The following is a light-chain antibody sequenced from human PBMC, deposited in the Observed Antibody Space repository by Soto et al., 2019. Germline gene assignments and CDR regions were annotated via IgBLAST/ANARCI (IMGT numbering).Light chain of an antibody. CDR1: QSVSSSY. CDR3: QQYGSSPLT. CDR2: GAS. V-gene: IGKV3-20*01. Sequence: EIVLTQSPGTLSLSPGERATLSCRASQSVSSSYLAWYQQKPGQAPRLLIYGASSRATGIPDRFSGSGSGTGFTLTITRLEPEDFAVYYCQQYGSSPLTFGGGTKVEIK. J-gene: IGKJ4*01.